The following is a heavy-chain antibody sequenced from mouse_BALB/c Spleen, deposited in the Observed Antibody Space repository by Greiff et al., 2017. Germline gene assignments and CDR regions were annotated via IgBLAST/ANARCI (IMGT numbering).Heavy chain of an antibody. CDR3: NGRSSGYVFAY. CDR2: IDPENGDT. D-gene: IGHD3-1*01. Sequence: LVESGAELVRSGASVKLSCTASGFNIKDYYMHWVKQRPEQGLEWIGWIDPENGDTEYAPKFQGKATMTADTSSNTAYLQLSSLTSEDTAVYYCNGRSSGYVFAYWGQGTLVTVSA. V-gene: IGHV14-4*02. J-gene: IGHJ3*01. CDR1: GFNIKDYY.